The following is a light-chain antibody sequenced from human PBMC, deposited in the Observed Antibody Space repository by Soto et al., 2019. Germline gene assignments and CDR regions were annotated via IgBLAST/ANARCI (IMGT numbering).Light chain of an antibody. CDR1: SSDVGAYSY. J-gene: IGLJ1*01. CDR3: SSYTSSRTYV. Sequence: ALTQPASVSGSPGQSITISCTGTSSDVGAYSYVSWYQQHPGKAPKLIIYDVSDRPSGISNRFSGSKSDNTASLTISGLQAEDEAEYYCSSYTSSRTYVFGTGTKVTVL. CDR2: DVS. V-gene: IGLV2-14*01.